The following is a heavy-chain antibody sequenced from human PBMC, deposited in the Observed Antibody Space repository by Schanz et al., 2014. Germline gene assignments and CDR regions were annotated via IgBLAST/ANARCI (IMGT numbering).Heavy chain of an antibody. CDR3: AKGRFGELSAFDI. D-gene: IGHD3-10*01. CDR2: INSVGSNT. V-gene: IGHV3-74*01. Sequence: EVQLVQSGGGLVQPGGSLRLSCAASGFTFSSHWMHWVRQVPGKGLVWVSRINSVGSNTDYADSVTGRFTISRDNSKNTLFLQMNSLRAEDTAVYYCAKGRFGELSAFDIWGQGTMVTVSS. CDR1: GFTFSSHW. J-gene: IGHJ3*02.